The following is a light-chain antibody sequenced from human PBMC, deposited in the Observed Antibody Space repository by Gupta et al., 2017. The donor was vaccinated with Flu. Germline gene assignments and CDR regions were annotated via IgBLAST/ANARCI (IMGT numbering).Light chain of an antibody. Sequence: SITISCTGTSSDIGSYNYVSWYQQLPGQAPKLLSYGVTNRPSGVSDRFSASKSGDTASLTISGLQAEDEADYYCSSYISGSTLVFGGGTKLTVL. CDR1: SSDIGSYNY. V-gene: IGLV2-14*03. CDR3: SSYISGSTLV. CDR2: GVT. J-gene: IGLJ2*01.